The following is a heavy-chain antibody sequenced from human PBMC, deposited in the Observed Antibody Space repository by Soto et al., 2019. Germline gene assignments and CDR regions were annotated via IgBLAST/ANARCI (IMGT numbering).Heavy chain of an antibody. D-gene: IGHD6-13*01. Sequence: ASVKVSCKASGFSFTGYYIHWLRQAPGQGLEWMGWINAANGDTKYSPKFQGRVTITRDTSASTAYMELSSLRSEDTAVYYCVRRHVSATGIDWFDPWGQGTLVTVSS. V-gene: IGHV1-3*01. J-gene: IGHJ5*02. CDR1: GFSFTGYY. CDR3: VRRHVSATGIDWFDP. CDR2: INAANGDT.